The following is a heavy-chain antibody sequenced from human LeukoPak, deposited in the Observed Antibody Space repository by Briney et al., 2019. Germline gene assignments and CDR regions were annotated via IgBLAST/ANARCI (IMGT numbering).Heavy chain of an antibody. Sequence: GGSLRLSCAASGFTFSSYWMSWVRQAPGKGVEWVANMKQDGSEKYYVDSVKGRFTISRDNAKNSLSLQMNSLRAEDTAVYYCARNGDYDGRGFYYFFDYWGRGTLVTVSS. J-gene: IGHJ4*02. D-gene: IGHD3-22*01. CDR1: GFTFSSYW. CDR2: MKQDGSEK. CDR3: ARNGDYDGRGFYYFFDY. V-gene: IGHV3-7*04.